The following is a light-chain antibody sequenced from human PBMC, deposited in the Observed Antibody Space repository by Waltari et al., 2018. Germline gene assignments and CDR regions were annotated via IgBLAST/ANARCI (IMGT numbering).Light chain of an antibody. CDR2: AAS. J-gene: IGKJ4*01. V-gene: IGKV3-20*01. CDR1: QSVGDSD. CDR3: HQYGSAPL. Sequence: NVLTQSPDTLSLSPGETATLSCRASQSVGDSDLAWYQQKPGQSPRLLFYAASNRASGISDRFSGSGSGRDFTLTISSLEPEDFAVYYCHQYGSAPLFGGGTKVEIK.